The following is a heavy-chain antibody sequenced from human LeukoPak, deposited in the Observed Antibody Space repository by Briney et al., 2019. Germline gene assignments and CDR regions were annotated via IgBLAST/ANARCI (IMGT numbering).Heavy chain of an antibody. D-gene: IGHD5-24*01. CDR1: EFRISNYW. CDR3: ARRANRDGYNYDYYDY. Sequence: GESLKISCKASEFRISNYWIGWVRQMPGEGLEWMAIIYAGDSGTRYSPSFEGQVTVSADKSINTAYMQWSGLKASDTAVYYCARRANRDGYNYDYYDYWGQGTLVTVSS. V-gene: IGHV5-51*01. J-gene: IGHJ4*02. CDR2: IYAGDSGT.